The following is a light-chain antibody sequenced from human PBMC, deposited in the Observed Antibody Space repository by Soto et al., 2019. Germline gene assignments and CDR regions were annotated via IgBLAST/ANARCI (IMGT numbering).Light chain of an antibody. CDR2: GAS. Sequence: EIVLTQSPGTLSLSPGERTTLSCRASQSISSSYLAWYQQKPGQAPRLLVDGASSRATGIPDMFSGSGSGTDFTLTISRLEHEDFALYYCQQYSSTFWTLGQGTKVEIK. J-gene: IGKJ1*01. CDR3: QQYSSTFWT. CDR1: QSISSSY. V-gene: IGKV3-20*01.